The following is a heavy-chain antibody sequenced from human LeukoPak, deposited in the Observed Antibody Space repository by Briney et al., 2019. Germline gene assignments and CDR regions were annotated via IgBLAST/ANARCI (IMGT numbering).Heavy chain of an antibody. CDR2: IIPFFGTA. V-gene: IGHV1-69*13. CDR1: GGTFSSYA. J-gene: IGHJ4*02. Sequence: SVKVSCKASGGTFSSYAISWVRQAPGQGLEWMGGIIPFFGTANYAQKFQGRDTITADESTSTAYMELSSLRSEDTAVYYCASGGTLDYDFWSGPGFDYWGQGTLVTVSS. CDR3: ASGGTLDYDFWSGPGFDY. D-gene: IGHD3-3*01.